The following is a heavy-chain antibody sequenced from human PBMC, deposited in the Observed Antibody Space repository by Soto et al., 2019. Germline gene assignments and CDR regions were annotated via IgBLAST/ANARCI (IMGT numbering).Heavy chain of an antibody. V-gene: IGHV1-69*12. CDR3: ASDGAQGSLGALDI. J-gene: IGHJ3*02. CDR2: IIPIFGTA. Sequence: QVQLVQSGAEVKKPGSSVKVSCKASGGTFSSYAISWVRQAPGQGLEWMGGIIPIFGTANYAQKFQGRVTITADEATSTAYMALSRLRSEDTGVYYWASDGAQGSLGALDIWGQGRMVTVSS. D-gene: IGHD7-27*01. CDR1: GGTFSSYA.